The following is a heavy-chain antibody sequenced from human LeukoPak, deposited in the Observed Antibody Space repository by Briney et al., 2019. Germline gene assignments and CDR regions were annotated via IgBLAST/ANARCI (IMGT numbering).Heavy chain of an antibody. Sequence: ASVKVSCKASGYTFTGYYMHWVRQAPGQGLEWMGWINPNSGGTNYAQKFQGRVTMTRDTSISTAYMELSRLRSDDTAVYYCARVRAKTGAGIGPWGQGTLVTVSS. CDR2: INPNSGGT. V-gene: IGHV1-2*02. CDR1: GYTFTGYY. J-gene: IGHJ5*02. CDR3: ARVRAKTGAGIGP. D-gene: IGHD1-1*01.